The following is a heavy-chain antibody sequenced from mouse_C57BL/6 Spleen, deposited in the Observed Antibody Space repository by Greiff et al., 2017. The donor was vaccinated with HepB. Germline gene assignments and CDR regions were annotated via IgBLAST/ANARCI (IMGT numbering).Heavy chain of an antibody. J-gene: IGHJ3*01. Sequence: QVQLQQPGAELVKPGASVKMSCKASGYTFTSYWITWVKQRPGQGLEWIGDIYPGSGSTNYNEKFKSKATLTVDTSSSTAYMQLSSLTSEDSAVYYCASDYYSNYGFAYWGQGTLVTVSA. D-gene: IGHD2-5*01. CDR2: IYPGSGST. V-gene: IGHV1-55*01. CDR1: GYTFTSYW. CDR3: ASDYYSNYGFAY.